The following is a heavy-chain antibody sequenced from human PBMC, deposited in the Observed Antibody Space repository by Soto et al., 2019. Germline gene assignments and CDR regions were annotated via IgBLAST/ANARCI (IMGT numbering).Heavy chain of an antibody. V-gene: IGHV1-18*01. CDR1: GYTFTSYG. J-gene: IGHJ3*02. CDR3: AREKSIRFLEWSRDGPSAPAFDI. D-gene: IGHD3-3*01. CDR2: ISAYHGNT. Sequence: ASVKVSCKASGYTFTSYGISWVRQAPGQGLEWMGWISAYHGNTNYAQKLQGRVTMTTDTSTSTAYMELRSLRSDDTAVYYCAREKSIRFLEWSRDGPSAPAFDIWGQGTMVTVSS.